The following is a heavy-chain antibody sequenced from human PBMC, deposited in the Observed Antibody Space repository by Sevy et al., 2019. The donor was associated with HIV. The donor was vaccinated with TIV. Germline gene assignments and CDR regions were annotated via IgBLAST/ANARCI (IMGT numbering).Heavy chain of an antibody. CDR2: INPNSGGT. Sequence: ASVKVSCKASGYTFTGYYMHWVRQAPGQGLEWMGWINPNSGGTNYAQKFQGRVTMTRDTSISTAYMELSRLRSDDTAVYYCARYYDLGGYYYMDVWGEGTTVTVSS. CDR1: GYTFTGYY. D-gene: IGHD3-16*01. J-gene: IGHJ6*03. V-gene: IGHV1-2*02. CDR3: ARYYDLGGYYYMDV.